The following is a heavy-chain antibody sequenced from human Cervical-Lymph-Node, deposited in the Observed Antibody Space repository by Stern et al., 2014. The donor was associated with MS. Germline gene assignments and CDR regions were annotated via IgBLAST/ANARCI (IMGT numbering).Heavy chain of an antibody. CDR2: ISHAGRNE. D-gene: IGHD3-10*01. CDR1: GSSFRSSA. J-gene: IGHJ6*02. Sequence: QVQLVESGGGVVQPGRSLRLSCAASGSSFRSSAMHWVRQAPGKGLAWVAVISHAGRNEYYADSVKGRFTISRDNSKNTIYLQMNSLRGEDTAVYYCAKVLRMTIRPWVRGDYGIDVWGQGTTVTVSS. V-gene: IGHV3-30*18. CDR3: AKVLRMTIRPWVRGDYGIDV.